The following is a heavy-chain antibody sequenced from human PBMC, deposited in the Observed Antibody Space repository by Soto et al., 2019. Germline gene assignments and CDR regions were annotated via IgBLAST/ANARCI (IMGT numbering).Heavy chain of an antibody. D-gene: IGHD4-17*01. CDR1: GGSISSYY. CDR2: IYYSGST. V-gene: IGHV4-59*08. Sequence: SETLSLTCTVSGGSISSYYWSWIRQPQGKGLEWIGYIYYSGSTNYNPSLKSRVTISVDTSKNQFSLKLSSVTAADTAVYYCARRYGVYFDYWGQGTLVTVSS. CDR3: ARRYGVYFDY. J-gene: IGHJ4*02.